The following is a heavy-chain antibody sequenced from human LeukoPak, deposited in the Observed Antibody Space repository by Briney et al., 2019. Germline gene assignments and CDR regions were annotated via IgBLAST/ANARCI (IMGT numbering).Heavy chain of an antibody. D-gene: IGHD6-13*01. J-gene: IGHJ5*02. Sequence: KPSETLSLTCAVYGGSFSGYYWSWIRQPPGKGLEWIGEINHSGSTNYNPSLKSRVTISVDTSKNQFSLKLSSVTAADTAVYYCAREAAATNPGSWFDPWGQGTLVTVSP. CDR1: GGSFSGYY. V-gene: IGHV4-34*01. CDR2: INHSGST. CDR3: AREAAATNPGSWFDP.